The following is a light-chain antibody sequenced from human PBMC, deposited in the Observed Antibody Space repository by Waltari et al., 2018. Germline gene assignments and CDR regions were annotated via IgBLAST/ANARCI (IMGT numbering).Light chain of an antibody. CDR2: SAS. V-gene: IGKV1-9*01. J-gene: IGKJ4*01. CDR1: QGISSY. Sequence: DIQLTQSPSFLSASVGDRVTITCRASQGISSYVAWYQQNPGKAPRLLIHSASTLQSGVPSRFSGSGSGTEGTLTIYSLQHEDFTSYYCQQQSSQPHHFGGGTKMEI. CDR3: QQQSSQPHH.